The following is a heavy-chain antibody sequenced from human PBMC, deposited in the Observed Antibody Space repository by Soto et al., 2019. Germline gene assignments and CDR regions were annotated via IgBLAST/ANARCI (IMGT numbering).Heavy chain of an antibody. CDR2: IYHSGST. Sequence: SETLSLTCAVSGGSISSGGYSWSWIRQPPGKGLEWIGYIYHSGSTYYNPSLKSRVTISVDRSKNQFSLKLSSVTAADTAVYYCASYYDSSGYYSTRSSDAFDIWGQGTMVTVSS. CDR1: GGSISSGGYS. J-gene: IGHJ3*02. V-gene: IGHV4-30-2*01. D-gene: IGHD3-22*01. CDR3: ASYYDSSGYYSTRSSDAFDI.